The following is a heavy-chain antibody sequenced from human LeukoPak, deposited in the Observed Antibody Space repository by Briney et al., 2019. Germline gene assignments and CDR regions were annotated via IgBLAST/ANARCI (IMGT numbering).Heavy chain of an antibody. CDR1: GYTFTAYG. CDR3: VRVEGYSVGWYGN. J-gene: IGHJ4*02. Sequence: ASVKVSCKASGYTFTAYGISWVRQAPGQGPEWMGWISVYNGHTNYAQNLQGRVTMTTDTGTNTAYMELRSLRSDDTAMYYCVRVEGYSVGWYGNWGQGTLVTVSS. V-gene: IGHV1-18*01. CDR2: ISVYNGHT. D-gene: IGHD6-19*01.